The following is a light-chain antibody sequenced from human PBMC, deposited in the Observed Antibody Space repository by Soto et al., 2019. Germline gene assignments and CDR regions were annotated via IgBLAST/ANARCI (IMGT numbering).Light chain of an antibody. J-gene: IGKJ1*01. CDR3: QHYVSSPWT. CDR2: GAS. V-gene: IGKV3-20*01. CDR1: QSVTSNY. Sequence: EIVLTQSPGTLSLSPGERATLSCRASQSVTSNYLAWYQQKPGQAPRLLIYGASSRATGIPDRFSGSESGTDFTLTISRLEPEDFAVYYCQHYVSSPWTFGQGTKVEIK.